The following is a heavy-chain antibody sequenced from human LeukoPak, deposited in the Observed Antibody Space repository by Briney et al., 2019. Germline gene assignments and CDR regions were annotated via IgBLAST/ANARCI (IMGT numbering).Heavy chain of an antibody. D-gene: IGHD6-13*01. CDR1: GGSFSGYY. CDR3: ARPYRIAAAPLGY. CDR2: INHSGST. J-gene: IGHJ4*02. V-gene: IGHV4-34*01. Sequence: PSETLSLTCAVYGGSFSGYYWSWIRQPPEKGLEWIGEINHSGSTNYNPSLKSRVTISVDTSKNQFSLKLSSVTAADTAVYYCARPYRIAAAPLGYWGQGTLVTVSS.